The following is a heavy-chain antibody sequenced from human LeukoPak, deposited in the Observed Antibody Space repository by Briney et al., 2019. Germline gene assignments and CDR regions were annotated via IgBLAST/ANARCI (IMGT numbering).Heavy chain of an antibody. CDR2: IYYSGST. D-gene: IGHD6-19*01. J-gene: IGHJ4*02. CDR3: AIYSSGWYGVY. V-gene: IGHV4-59*01. Sequence: SETLSLTCTVSGGSISSYYWSWIRQPPGKGLEWIGYIYYSGSTNYNPSLKSRVTISVDTSKNQFSLKLSSVTAADTAVYYCAIYSSGWYGVYWGQGTLVTVSS. CDR1: GGSISSYY.